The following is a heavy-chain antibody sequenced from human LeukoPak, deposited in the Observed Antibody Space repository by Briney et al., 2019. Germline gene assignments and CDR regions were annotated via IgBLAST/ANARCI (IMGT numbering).Heavy chain of an antibody. D-gene: IGHD3-10*01. CDR1: GFTVSSNY. Sequence: GGSLRLSCAASGFTVSSNYMNWVRQAPGKGLEWVSILYSAGSTYYADSVRGRFTISRDSSKNTVCLQMNSLRDEDTAVYYCASGGMGARKYYSDPFHYWGQGTLVTVSS. V-gene: IGHV3-53*01. CDR3: ASGGMGARKYYSDPFHY. CDR2: LYSAGST. J-gene: IGHJ4*02.